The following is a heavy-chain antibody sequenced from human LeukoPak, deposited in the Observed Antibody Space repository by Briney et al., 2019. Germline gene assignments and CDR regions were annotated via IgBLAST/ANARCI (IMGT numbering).Heavy chain of an antibody. CDR3: ARGSWTAAGY. J-gene: IGHJ4*02. CDR2: IKPDGSEK. D-gene: IGHD6-13*01. Sequence: GGSLRLSCAASGFTFSTYGMIWVRQAPGKGLEWVASIKPDGSEKYYVDSVKGRFTISRDNAKNSQYLQMNSLRVEDTAVYYCARGSWTAAGYWGQGTLVTVSS. CDR1: GFTFSTYG. V-gene: IGHV3-7*01.